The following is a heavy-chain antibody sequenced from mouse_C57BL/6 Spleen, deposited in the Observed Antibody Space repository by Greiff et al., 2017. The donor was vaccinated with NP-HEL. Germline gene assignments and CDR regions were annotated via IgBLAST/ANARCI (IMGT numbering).Heavy chain of an antibody. CDR3: ARQLRLRDYAMDD. D-gene: IGHD3-2*02. J-gene: IGHJ4*01. CDR2: INPGSGGT. CDR1: GYAFTNYL. V-gene: IGHV1-54*01. Sequence: QVQLQQSGAVLVRPGTSVKVSCKASGYAFTNYLIEWVKQRPGQGLEWIGVINPGSGGTNYNEKFKGKATLTADKSTSTAYMQLSSLTSEDSAVYFCARQLRLRDYAMDDWGQGTSVTVSS.